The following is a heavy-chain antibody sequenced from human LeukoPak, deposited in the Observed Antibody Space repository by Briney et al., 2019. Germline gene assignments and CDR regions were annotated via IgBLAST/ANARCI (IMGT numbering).Heavy chain of an antibody. CDR2: ISGSGGST. Sequence: AGGSLRLSCAASGFTFSSYAMSWVRQAPGKGLEWVSAISGSGGSTYYADSVKGRFTISRDNPKNTLYLQMNSLRAEDTAVYYCTTRRLYCTSTTCSRSQVGYWGQGTLVTVSS. CDR3: TTRRLYCTSTTCSRSQVGY. V-gene: IGHV3-23*01. CDR1: GFTFSSYA. D-gene: IGHD2-2*01. J-gene: IGHJ4*02.